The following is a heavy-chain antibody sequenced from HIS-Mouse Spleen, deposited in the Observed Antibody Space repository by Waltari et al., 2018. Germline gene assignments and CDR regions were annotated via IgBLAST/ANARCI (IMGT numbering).Heavy chain of an antibody. CDR2: IYYSGST. CDR3: AREIPYSSSWYDWYFDL. V-gene: IGHV4-39*07. CDR1: GGSISSSSYD. D-gene: IGHD6-13*01. Sequence: QLQLQESGPGLVKPSETLSLTCTVSGGSISSSSYDRGWIRPPPGKGLEWIGSIYYSGSTYYNPPLKSRVTISVDTSKNQFSLKLSSVTAADTAVYYCAREIPYSSSWYDWYFDLWGRGTLVTVSS. J-gene: IGHJ2*01.